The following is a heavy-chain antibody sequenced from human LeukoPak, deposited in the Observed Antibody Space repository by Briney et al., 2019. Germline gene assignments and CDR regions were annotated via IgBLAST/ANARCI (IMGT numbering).Heavy chain of an antibody. CDR2: IYYSGST. Sequence: PSETLSLTCNVSGGSISGYYWSWIRQPPGKGLEWIGYIYYSGSTYYNPSLKSRVTISVDTSKNQFSLKLSSVTAADTAVYYCARRRGTYYYGSGSYPQLNFDYWGQGTLVTVSS. J-gene: IGHJ4*02. D-gene: IGHD3-10*01. V-gene: IGHV4-30-4*01. CDR1: GGSISGYY. CDR3: ARRRGTYYYGSGSYPQLNFDY.